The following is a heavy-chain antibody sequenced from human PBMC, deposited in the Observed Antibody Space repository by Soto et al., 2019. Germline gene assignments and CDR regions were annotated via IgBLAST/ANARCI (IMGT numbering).Heavy chain of an antibody. CDR1: GYSFANYW. V-gene: IGHV5-10-1*03. J-gene: IGHJ5*02. CDR3: ARAFDTLGWCDP. CDR2: IDPSDSYT. Sequence: EVQLVQSGAEVKKPGESLRISCEGSGYSFANYWISWVRQTPGKGLEWMGRIDPSDSYTKYSPSFQGHVTISADESTNTAYLQWSSLQASDTAIYYCARAFDTLGWCDPWGQGPLVTVSS. D-gene: IGHD3-9*01.